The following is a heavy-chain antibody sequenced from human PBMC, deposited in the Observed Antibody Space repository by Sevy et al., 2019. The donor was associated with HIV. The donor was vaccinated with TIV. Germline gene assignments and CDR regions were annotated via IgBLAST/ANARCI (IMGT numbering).Heavy chain of an antibody. V-gene: IGHV3-23*01. Sequence: GGSLRLSCAASGFTFSSYAMSWVRQAPGKGLEWVSAISGSGSSTYYADSVKGRFTISRDNSKNTLNLQMNSLRADDAAVSYCSKVIGGQWLVRGYFDYWGQGTLVTVSS. CDR3: SKVIGGQWLVRGYFDY. J-gene: IGHJ4*02. D-gene: IGHD6-19*01. CDR2: ISGSGSST. CDR1: GFTFSSYA.